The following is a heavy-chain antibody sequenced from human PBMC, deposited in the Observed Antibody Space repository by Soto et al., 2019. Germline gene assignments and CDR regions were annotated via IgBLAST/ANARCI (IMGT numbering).Heavy chain of an antibody. V-gene: IGHV1-69*13. CDR2: IIPIFGTA. CDR1: GGTFSSYA. Sequence: ASVKVSCKASGGTFSSYAISWVRQAPGQGLEWMGGIIPIFGTANYAQKFQGRVTITADESTSTAYMELSSLRSEDTAVYYCARDLLYYYDSSGPPSTTPSNWGQGTLVTVSS. D-gene: IGHD3-22*01. J-gene: IGHJ4*02. CDR3: ARDLLYYYDSSGPPSTTPSN.